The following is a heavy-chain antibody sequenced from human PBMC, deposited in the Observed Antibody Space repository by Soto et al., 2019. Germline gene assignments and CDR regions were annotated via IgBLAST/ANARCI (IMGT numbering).Heavy chain of an antibody. CDR2: VDPNGGGS. Sequence: ASVKVSCKASGGTFSTYTITWVRQAPGQGLEWMGWVDPNGGGSNSAQKFQGSVTMTWDTSITTAYLDLTRLTTNDTATYFCATWVDYGDFEGFDFWGQGTLVTVSS. CDR1: GGTFSTYT. V-gene: IGHV1-2*04. CDR3: ATWVDYGDFEGFDF. D-gene: IGHD4-17*01. J-gene: IGHJ4*02.